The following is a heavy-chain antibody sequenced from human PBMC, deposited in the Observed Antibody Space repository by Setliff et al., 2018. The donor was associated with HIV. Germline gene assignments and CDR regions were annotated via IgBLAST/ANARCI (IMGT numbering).Heavy chain of an antibody. CDR1: GFTFSSYG. Sequence: PGGSLRLSCAASGFTFSSYGMHWVRQAPGKGLEWVAVIWYDGSIKDYVDSVKGRFIISRDNPKNSLYLQMNSLKAEDTAVYYCARDGSIVATPLLDSWGQGTLVTVSS. CDR3: ARDGSIVATPLLDS. CDR2: IWYDGSIK. J-gene: IGHJ4*02. D-gene: IGHD5-12*01. V-gene: IGHV3-33*08.